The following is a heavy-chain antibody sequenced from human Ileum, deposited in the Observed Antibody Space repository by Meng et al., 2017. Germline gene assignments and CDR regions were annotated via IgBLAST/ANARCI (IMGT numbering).Heavy chain of an antibody. V-gene: IGHV3-66*01. CDR2: ISSGGSA. CDR3: ARGLEYYDSRGHLGRYFDS. D-gene: IGHD3-22*01. CDR1: GFTVSYNY. Sequence: EVHLVESGGNLVQPGGSLRLSCAASGFTVSYNYMNWARQAPGKGLEWVSVISSGGSASYADSVKGRFTISRDISKNTLYLQMNSLRAEDTAVYYCARGLEYYDSRGHLGRYFDSWGQGTLVTVSS. J-gene: IGHJ4*02.